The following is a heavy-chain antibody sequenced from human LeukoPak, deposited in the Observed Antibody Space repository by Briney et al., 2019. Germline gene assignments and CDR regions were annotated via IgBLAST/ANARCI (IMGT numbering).Heavy chain of an antibody. CDR1: GGSFSGYY. CDR2: INHSGST. CDR3: ARLSLCSGGSCYIDY. Sequence: PSETLSLTCAVYGGSFSGYYWSWIRQPPGKGLEWIGEINHSGSTNYNPSLKSRVTISVDTSKNQFSLKLSSVTAADTAVYYCARLSLCSGGSCYIDYWGQGTLVTVSS. D-gene: IGHD2-15*01. V-gene: IGHV4-34*01. J-gene: IGHJ4*02.